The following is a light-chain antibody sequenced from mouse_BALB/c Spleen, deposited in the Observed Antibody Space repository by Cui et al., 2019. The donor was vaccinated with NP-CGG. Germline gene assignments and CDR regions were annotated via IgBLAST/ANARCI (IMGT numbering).Light chain of an antibody. Sequence: QAVVTQESALTTSPSETVTLTCRSSTGAVTTSNYANWVQEKPDHLFTGLMGGTNNRAPGVPARFSGSLIGDKAALTITGAQTEDEAIYFCALWYSNHWVFGGGTKLTVL. CDR2: GTN. J-gene: IGLJ1*01. V-gene: IGLV1*01. CDR3: ALWYSNHWV. CDR1: TGAVTTSNY.